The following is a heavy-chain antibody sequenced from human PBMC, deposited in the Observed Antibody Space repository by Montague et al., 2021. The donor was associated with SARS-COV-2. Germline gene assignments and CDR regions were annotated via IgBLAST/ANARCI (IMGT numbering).Heavy chain of an antibody. Sequence: SETLSLTCTVSVCSISSYYWNWIRLPPCKGLEWFGVFYLSNSTNYNPSLKSRVTISVDKSKNQFSLKLSSVTAADTAVYYCARRPLGYYYYGMDVWGQGTTVTVSS. CDR2: FYLSNST. CDR3: ARRPLGYYYYGMDV. CDR1: VCSISSYY. V-gene: IGHV4-34*01. J-gene: IGHJ6*02.